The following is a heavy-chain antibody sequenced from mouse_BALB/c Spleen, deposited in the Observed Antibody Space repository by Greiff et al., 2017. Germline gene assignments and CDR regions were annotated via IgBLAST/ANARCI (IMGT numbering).Heavy chain of an antibody. Sequence: EVKLQESGGGLVKPGGSLKLSCAASGFTFSDYYMYWVRQTPEKRLEWVATISDGGSYTYYPDSVKGRFTISRDNAKNNLYLQMSSLKSEDTAMYYCARDGVYYGSSYDFDYWGQGTTLTVSS. J-gene: IGHJ2*01. D-gene: IGHD1-1*01. CDR3: ARDGVYYGSSYDFDY. CDR1: GFTFSDYY. V-gene: IGHV5-4*02. CDR2: ISDGGSYT.